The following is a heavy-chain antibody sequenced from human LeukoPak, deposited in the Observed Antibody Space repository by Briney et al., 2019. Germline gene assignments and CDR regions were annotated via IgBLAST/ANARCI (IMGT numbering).Heavy chain of an antibody. CDR2: ICYSGST. CDR3: ARIMGGSALAPLDF. D-gene: IGHD1-26*01. CDR1: GGSISSSSYY. V-gene: IGHV4-39*07. Sequence: SETLSLTCTVSGGSISSSSYYWGWIRQPPGKGLEWIGSICYSGSTYYNPSLKSRVAISVDTSKNQFSLKLSSVTAADTAMYYCARIMGGSALAPLDFWRQGTLVTVSS. J-gene: IGHJ4*02.